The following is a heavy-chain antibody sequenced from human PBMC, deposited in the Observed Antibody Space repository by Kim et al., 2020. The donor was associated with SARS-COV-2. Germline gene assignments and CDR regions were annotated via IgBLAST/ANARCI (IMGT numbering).Heavy chain of an antibody. J-gene: IGHJ6*02. V-gene: IGHV3-64D*09. Sequence: GGSLRLSCSASGFTFSSYAMYWVRQAAGKGLECVSGISGNGGSTYYADSVKGRFTISRDNSKNTLNLQMSSLRAEDTAVYYCVKGLATLVRGVFHSYYYGMDVWGQGATVTVSS. D-gene: IGHD3-10*01. CDR3: VKGLATLVRGVFHSYYYGMDV. CDR2: ISGNGGST. CDR1: GFTFSSYA.